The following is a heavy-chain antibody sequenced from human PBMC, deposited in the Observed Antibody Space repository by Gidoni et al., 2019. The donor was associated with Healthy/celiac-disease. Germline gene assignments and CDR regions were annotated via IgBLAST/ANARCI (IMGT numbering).Heavy chain of an antibody. CDR3: ARRGYSYGYGWFDP. D-gene: IGHD5-18*01. J-gene: IGHJ5*02. CDR1: GGSISSSSYY. CDR2: IYYSGGT. Sequence: QLQLQESGPGLVKPSETLSLTCTVSGGSISSSSYYWGWIRQPPGKGLEWIGSIYYSGGTSYNPSLKSRVTISVDTSKNQFSLKLSSVTAADTAVYYCARRGYSYGYGWFDPWGQGTLVTVSS. V-gene: IGHV4-39*01.